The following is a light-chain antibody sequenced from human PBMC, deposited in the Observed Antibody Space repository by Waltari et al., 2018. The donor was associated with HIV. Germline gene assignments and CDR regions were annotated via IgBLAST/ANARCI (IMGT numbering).Light chain of an antibody. CDR3: CSFAGSYTLV. Sequence: QSALTQPRSVSGSPGQSVTISCTGTSSDIGDYNYVSWYQQHPGKAPKLMIYDVTKRPSWVPDRFSGSKSGNTASLTISGLQAEDEAAYYCCSFAGSYTLVFGGGTKLTVL. CDR1: SSDIGDYNY. V-gene: IGLV2-11*01. J-gene: IGLJ3*02. CDR2: DVT.